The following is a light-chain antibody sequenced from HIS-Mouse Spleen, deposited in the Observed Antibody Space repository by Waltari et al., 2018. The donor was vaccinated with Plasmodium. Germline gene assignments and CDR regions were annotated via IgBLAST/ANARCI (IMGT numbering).Light chain of an antibody. J-gene: IGLJ2*01. V-gene: IGLV2-23*01. CDR2: EGS. CDR3: CSYAGSSTLEV. Sequence: QSALTQPASVSGSPGQSITISCTGTSSDVGSYNLVSWYQKHPGKAPKLMIYEGSKRPSGVSNRFSGSKSGNTASLTISGLQAEDEADYYCCSYAGSSTLEVFGGGTKLTVL. CDR1: SSDVGSYNL.